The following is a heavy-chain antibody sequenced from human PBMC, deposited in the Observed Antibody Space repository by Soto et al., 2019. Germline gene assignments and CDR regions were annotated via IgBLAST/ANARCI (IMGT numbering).Heavy chain of an antibody. Sequence: GGSLRLSCAASGFTFSSYGMHWVRQAPGKGLEWVAVISYDGSNKYYADSVKGRFTISRDNSKNTLYLQMNSLRAEDTAVYYCAKDCDDIVVAVAATIDYWGQGTLVTVSS. CDR3: AKDCDDIVVAVAATIDY. CDR1: GFTFSSYG. D-gene: IGHD2-15*01. V-gene: IGHV3-30*18. J-gene: IGHJ4*02. CDR2: ISYDGSNK.